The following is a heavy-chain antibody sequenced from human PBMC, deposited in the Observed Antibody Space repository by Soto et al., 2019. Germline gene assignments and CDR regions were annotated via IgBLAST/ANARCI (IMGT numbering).Heavy chain of an antibody. CDR3: ATQGDNFNYDIPPFDP. D-gene: IGHD3-9*01. Sequence: QVQLVQSGAEVKKPGSSVRVSCKASGDTFTSYSINWLRQAPGHGPDWMGGIIPLFGSTKFAQKFQGRVNITADVSTSTAYMELSGLTSDDTAIYYWATQGDNFNYDIPPFDPWGQGTLVTVSS. CDR1: GDTFTSYS. J-gene: IGHJ5*02. V-gene: IGHV1-69*01. CDR2: IIPLFGST.